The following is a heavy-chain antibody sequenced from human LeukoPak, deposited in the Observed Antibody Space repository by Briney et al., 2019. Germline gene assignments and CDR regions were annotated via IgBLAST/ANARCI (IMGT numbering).Heavy chain of an antibody. V-gene: IGHV1-2*02. CDR1: GYSFIGYF. CDR2: MNPNSGAT. CDR3: ARVAVAGRWVDS. Sequence: GASVKVSCKSSGYSFIGYFMVWVRQAPGQGLEWMGWMNPNSGATDYGQRFQDRVTLTRDTSISTAYMEMSRLTSDDTAVYYCARVAVAGRWVDSWGQGTLVTVSS. J-gene: IGHJ4*02. D-gene: IGHD6-19*01.